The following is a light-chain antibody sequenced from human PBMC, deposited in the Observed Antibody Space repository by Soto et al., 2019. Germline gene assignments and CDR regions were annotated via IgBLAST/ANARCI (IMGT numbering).Light chain of an antibody. J-gene: IGKJ5*01. V-gene: IGKV3-20*01. CDR1: QSVSSSY. Sequence: EVVLTQSPGTLPLSPGERATLSCRASQSVSSSYLAWYQQKPGQAPRLLIYVASSRATGIPDRFSGSGSGTAFALTISRLEPEDFAVYYCQRYGSSPITFGQGTRLEIK. CDR2: VAS. CDR3: QRYGSSPIT.